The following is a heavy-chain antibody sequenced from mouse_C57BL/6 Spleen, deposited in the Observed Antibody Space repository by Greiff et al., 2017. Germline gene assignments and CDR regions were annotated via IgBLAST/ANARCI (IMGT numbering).Heavy chain of an antibody. Sequence: QVQLQQSGAELVRPGASVTLSCKASGYTFTDYEMHWVKQTPVHGLEWIGAIDPETGGTAYNQKFKGKAILTADKSSSTAYMELRSLTSEDSAVYYCTRGDGSSFFDYRGQGTTLTVSS. CDR3: TRGDGSSFFDY. J-gene: IGHJ2*01. CDR1: GYTFTDYE. D-gene: IGHD1-1*01. V-gene: IGHV1-15*01. CDR2: IDPETGGT.